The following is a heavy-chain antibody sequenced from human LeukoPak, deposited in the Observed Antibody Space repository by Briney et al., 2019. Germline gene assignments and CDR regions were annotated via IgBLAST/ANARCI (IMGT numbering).Heavy chain of an antibody. CDR3: TRWVTFMVGTSYYYYGMDV. CDR1: GFTFSSYA. V-gene: IGHV3-49*04. Sequence: PGGSLRLSCAASGFTFSSYAMSWVRQAPGKGLEWVGFIRSKAYGGTTEYAASVKGRFTISRDDSKSIAYLQMNSLKTEDTAVYYCTRWVTFMVGTSYYYYGMDVWGQGTTVTVSS. J-gene: IGHJ6*02. D-gene: IGHD4/OR15-4a*01. CDR2: IRSKAYGGTT.